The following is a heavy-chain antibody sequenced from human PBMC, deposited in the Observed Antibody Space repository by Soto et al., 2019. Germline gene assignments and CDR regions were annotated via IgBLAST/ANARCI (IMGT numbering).Heavy chain of an antibody. V-gene: IGHV1-18*01. J-gene: IGHJ6*02. D-gene: IGHD2-15*01. CDR2: ISAYNGNT. CDR1: GYTFTSYG. CDR3: AREGDGGYCSGASCYSGYYYYYYGMDV. Sequence: QVQLVQSGAEVKKPGASVKVSCKASGYTFTSYGISWVRQAPGQGLEWMGWISAYNGNTNYAQKLQGRVTMTTDTSTSTAYMELRSLRSDDTAVYYCAREGDGGYCSGASCYSGYYYYYYGMDVWGQGTTVTVSS.